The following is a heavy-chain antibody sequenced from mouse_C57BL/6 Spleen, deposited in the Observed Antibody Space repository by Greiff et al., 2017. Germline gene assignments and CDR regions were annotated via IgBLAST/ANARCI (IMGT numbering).Heavy chain of an antibody. CDR1: GYTFTDYE. V-gene: IGHV1-15*01. J-gene: IGHJ2*01. D-gene: IGHD1-1*01. CDR2: IDPETGGT. CDR3: TRWVTTVVAFDY. Sequence: QVQLQQSGAELVRPGASVTLSCKASGYTFTDYEMHWVKQTPVHGLEWIGAIDPETGGTAYNQKFKGKAILTADKSSSTAYMELRSLTSEDSAVYYCTRWVTTVVAFDYWGQGTTLTVSS.